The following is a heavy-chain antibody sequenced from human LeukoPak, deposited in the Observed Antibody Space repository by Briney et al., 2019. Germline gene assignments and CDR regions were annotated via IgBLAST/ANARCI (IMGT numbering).Heavy chain of an antibody. CDR2: IYYSGST. CDR3: ARGRGIQLWRGYYFDY. CDR1: GGSSSSNY. D-gene: IGHD5-18*01. Sequence: SETLSLTCTVSGGSSSSNYWSWIRQPPGKGLEWIGYIYYSGSTNYNPSLKSRVTISVDTSKNQFSLKLSSVTAADTAVYYCARGRGIQLWRGYYFDYWGQGTLVTVSS. J-gene: IGHJ4*02. V-gene: IGHV4-59*01.